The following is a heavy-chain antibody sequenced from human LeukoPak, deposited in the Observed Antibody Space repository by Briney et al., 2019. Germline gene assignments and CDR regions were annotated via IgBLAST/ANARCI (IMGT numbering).Heavy chain of an antibody. CDR3: ARSGIAAAGGYRDIDY. J-gene: IGHJ4*02. Sequence: GGSLRLSCAASGFTFSSYEMNWVRQAPGKGLEWVSYISSSGSTIYYADSVKGRFTISRDNAKNSLYLQMNSLRAEDTAVYYCARSGIAAAGGYRDIDYWGQGTLVTVSS. CDR2: ISSSGSTI. CDR1: GFTFSSYE. D-gene: IGHD6-13*01. V-gene: IGHV3-48*03.